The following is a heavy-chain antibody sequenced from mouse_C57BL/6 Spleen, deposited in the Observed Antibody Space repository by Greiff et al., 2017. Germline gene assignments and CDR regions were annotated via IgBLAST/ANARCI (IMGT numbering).Heavy chain of an antibody. J-gene: IGHJ4*01. V-gene: IGHV1-64*01. CDR3: ARRGYYGSVPYYAMDY. Sequence: VQLQQPGAELVKPGASVTLSCKASGYTFTSYWLHWVKQRPGQGLEWIGMIHPNSGSTNYNEKFKSKATLTVDKSSSTAYMQLSILTSEDSAVYYCARRGYYGSVPYYAMDYWGQGTSVTVSS. CDR1: GYTFTSYW. CDR2: IHPNSGST. D-gene: IGHD1-1*01.